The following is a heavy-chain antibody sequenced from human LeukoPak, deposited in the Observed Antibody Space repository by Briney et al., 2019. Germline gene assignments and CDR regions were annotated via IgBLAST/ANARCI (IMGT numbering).Heavy chain of an antibody. CDR1: GGSFSGYY. J-gene: IGHJ6*03. CDR2: IKHSGST. V-gene: IGHV4-34*01. Sequence: SETLSLTCAVYGGSFSGYYWSWIRPPPGKGLEWIGEIKHSGSTNYNPSLKSRVTISVYTSKNQFSLKLSSVTAADTAVYYCARGPGRGYSYGYGYYYMGVWGKGTTVTVSS. CDR3: ARGPGRGYSYGYGYYYMGV. D-gene: IGHD5-18*01.